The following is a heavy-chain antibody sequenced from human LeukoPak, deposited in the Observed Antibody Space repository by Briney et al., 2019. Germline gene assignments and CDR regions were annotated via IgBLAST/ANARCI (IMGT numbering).Heavy chain of an antibody. J-gene: IGHJ4*02. Sequence: SETLSLTCTVSGGSISSYYWSWIRQPPGKGLEWIGYIYYSGSTNYNPSLKSRVTISVDTSKNQFSLKLSSVTAADTAVYYCARQGTSYSSSPHFDYWGQGTLVTVSS. D-gene: IGHD6-13*01. CDR2: IYYSGST. V-gene: IGHV4-59*08. CDR1: GGSISSYY. CDR3: ARQGTSYSSSPHFDY.